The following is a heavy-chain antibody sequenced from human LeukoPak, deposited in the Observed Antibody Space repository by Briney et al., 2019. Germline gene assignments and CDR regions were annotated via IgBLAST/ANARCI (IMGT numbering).Heavy chain of an antibody. Sequence: SETLSLTCTVSGGSISSYYWSWIRQPPGKGLEWIGYIYYSGSTNYNPSLKSRVTISVDTSKNQFSLKLSSVTAADTAVYYCAREMATIKGAFDYWGQGTLVTVSS. J-gene: IGHJ4*02. CDR2: IYYSGST. CDR1: GGSISSYY. CDR3: AREMATIKGAFDY. D-gene: IGHD5-24*01. V-gene: IGHV4-59*12.